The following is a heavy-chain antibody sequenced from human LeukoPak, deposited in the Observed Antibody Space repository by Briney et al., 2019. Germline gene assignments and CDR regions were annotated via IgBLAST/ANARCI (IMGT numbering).Heavy chain of an antibody. CDR2: ISYDGSNK. V-gene: IGHV3-30*04. J-gene: IGHJ4*02. CDR1: GFTFSSYA. Sequence: EGSLRLSCAASGFTFSSYAMHWVRQAPGKGLEWVAVISYDGSNKYYTDSVKGRFTISRDNSKNTLYLQMNSLRAEDTAVYYCARDSSSSWYDYWGQGTLVTVSS. D-gene: IGHD6-13*01. CDR3: ARDSSSSWYDY.